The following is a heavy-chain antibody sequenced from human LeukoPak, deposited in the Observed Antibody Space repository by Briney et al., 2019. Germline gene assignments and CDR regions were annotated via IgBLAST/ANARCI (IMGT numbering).Heavy chain of an antibody. CDR1: GGSFSGYY. Sequence: SETLSLTCAVYGGSFSGYYWSWIRQPPGKGLEWIGEINHSGSTNYNPSLKSRVTISVDTSKNQFSLELSSVTAADTAVYYCASLYYYDSSGFDYWGQGTLVTVSS. CDR2: INHSGST. J-gene: IGHJ4*02. D-gene: IGHD3-22*01. CDR3: ASLYYYDSSGFDY. V-gene: IGHV4-34*01.